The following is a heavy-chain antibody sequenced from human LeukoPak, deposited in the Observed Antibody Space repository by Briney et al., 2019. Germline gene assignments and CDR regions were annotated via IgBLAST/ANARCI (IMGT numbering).Heavy chain of an antibody. V-gene: IGHV4-39*01. Sequence: SETLSLTCTVSGGSISSSSYYWGSIRQPPGKGLEWIGSIYYSGSTYYNSSLKSRVTMSVDMSKNQFSLILTSVTAADTAVYYCARHLGSSGSYPFDYWGQGTLVTVSS. CDR2: IYYSGST. CDR1: GGSISSSSYY. CDR3: ARHLGSSGSYPFDY. J-gene: IGHJ4*02. D-gene: IGHD3-10*01.